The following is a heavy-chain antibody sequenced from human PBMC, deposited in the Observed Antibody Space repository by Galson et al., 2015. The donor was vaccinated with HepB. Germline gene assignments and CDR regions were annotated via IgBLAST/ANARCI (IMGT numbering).Heavy chain of an antibody. CDR3: ARGRSSSGAFDI. Sequence: SLRLSCAASGFTFSSYAMHWVRQAPGKGLEWVAVISYDGSNKYYADSVKGRFTISRDNSKNTLYLQMNSLRAEDTAVYYCARGRSSSGAFDIWGQGTMVTVSS. CDR1: GFTFSSYA. D-gene: IGHD3-10*01. V-gene: IGHV3-30-3*01. CDR2: ISYDGSNK. J-gene: IGHJ3*02.